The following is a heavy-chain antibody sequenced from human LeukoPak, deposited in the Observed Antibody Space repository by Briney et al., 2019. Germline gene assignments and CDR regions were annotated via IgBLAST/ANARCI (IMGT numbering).Heavy chain of an antibody. V-gene: IGHV1-69*05. Sequence: ASVKVSCKASGGTFSSYAISWVRQAPGQGLEWMGGIIPIFGTANYAQKFQGRVTITTDESTSTACMELSSLRSEDTAVYYCARDLGYYYDSSGYSHAFDIWGQGTMVTVSS. D-gene: IGHD3-22*01. CDR2: IIPIFGTA. CDR3: ARDLGYYYDSSGYSHAFDI. J-gene: IGHJ3*02. CDR1: GGTFSSYA.